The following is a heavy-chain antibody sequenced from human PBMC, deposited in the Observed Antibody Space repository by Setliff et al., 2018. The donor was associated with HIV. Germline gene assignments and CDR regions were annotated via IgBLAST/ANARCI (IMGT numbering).Heavy chain of an antibody. CDR3: ARGWHSTSPNSYFDY. Sequence: GASVKVSCKASGYSFTDYAMNWVRQAPGQGLEWMGWINIGNGDTKYSQDFHDRVTISRDTPATTVYMELSGLRSDDMAVYYCARGWHSTSPNSYFDYWGQGSLVTVSS. V-gene: IGHV1-3*03. D-gene: IGHD6-6*01. CDR1: GYSFTDYA. CDR2: INIGNGDT. J-gene: IGHJ4*02.